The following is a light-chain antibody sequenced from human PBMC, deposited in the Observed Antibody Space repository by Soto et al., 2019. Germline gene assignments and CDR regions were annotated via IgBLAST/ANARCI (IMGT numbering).Light chain of an antibody. CDR1: QSLSSNY. Sequence: EIVLTQSPGTLSLSRGEIATLSFMASQSLSSNYLAWYQQKPGQAPRLLIYGVSSRATGVPVSFSGSGSGTDFTLTISRLEPEDFAVYYCQQYVSAPITFGQGTRLEIK. CDR2: GVS. V-gene: IGKV3-20*01. CDR3: QQYVSAPIT. J-gene: IGKJ5*01.